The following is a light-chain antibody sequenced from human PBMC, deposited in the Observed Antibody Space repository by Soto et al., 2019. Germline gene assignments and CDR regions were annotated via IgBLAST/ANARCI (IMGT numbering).Light chain of an antibody. CDR2: GAS. J-gene: IGKJ2*01. CDR1: QRVSSN. Sequence: VMTQSPATLSVSPWERATLSCRASQRVSSNVAWYQQKPGQAPRLLIYGASTRATGIPARFSGSGSETEFTLTISSLQSEDFAVYYCQQYNNWPPYTFGQGTKVDIK. V-gene: IGKV3-15*01. CDR3: QQYNNWPPYT.